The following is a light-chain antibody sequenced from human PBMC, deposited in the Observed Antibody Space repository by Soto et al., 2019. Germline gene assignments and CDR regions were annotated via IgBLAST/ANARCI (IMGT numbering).Light chain of an antibody. J-gene: IGKJ4*01. V-gene: IGKV3-20*01. CDR3: QQYGASPLT. CDR2: GAT. Sequence: EIVLTQSPGALSLSPGERATLSCWASESVGDYLAWYQQKPGQAPRLLIYGATKRTSGTPDRFSGTGSETAFTLAISRLEPGDFAVYSCQQYGASPLTFGGGTKVEIK. CDR1: ESVGDY.